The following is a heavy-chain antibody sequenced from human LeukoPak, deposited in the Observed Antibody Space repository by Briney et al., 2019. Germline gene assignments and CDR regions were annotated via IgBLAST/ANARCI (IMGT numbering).Heavy chain of an antibody. CDR3: ASGDDYDYYFDY. D-gene: IGHD5-12*01. CDR2: IYSGGST. Sequence: GGSLRLSCAASGFTFSTYWMTWVRQAPGKGLEWVSVIYSGGSTYYADSVKGRFTISRDNSKNTLYLQMNSLRAEGTAVYYCASGDDYDYYFDYWGQGTLVTVSS. J-gene: IGHJ4*02. CDR1: GFTFSTYW. V-gene: IGHV3-66*02.